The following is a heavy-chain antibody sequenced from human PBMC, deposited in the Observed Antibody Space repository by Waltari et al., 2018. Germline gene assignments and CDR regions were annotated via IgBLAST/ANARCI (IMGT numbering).Heavy chain of an antibody. CDR3: AREYIVLMVYARGWFDP. CDR1: GYSISSGYY. CDR2: IYHSGTP. J-gene: IGHJ5*02. V-gene: IGHV4-38-2*02. Sequence: QVQLQESGPGLVKPSETLSLTCAVSGYSISSGYYWGWIRQPPGKGLEWIGSIYHSGTPSYNPSLKSRVTISVDTSKTQFSLKLSSVTAADTAVYYCAREYIVLMVYARGWFDPWGQGTLVTVSS. D-gene: IGHD2-8*01.